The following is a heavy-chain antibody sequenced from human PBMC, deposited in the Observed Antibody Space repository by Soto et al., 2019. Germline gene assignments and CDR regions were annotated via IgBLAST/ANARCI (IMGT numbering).Heavy chain of an antibody. CDR3: ATNAVAGTPIDY. CDR1: GDSISSSNW. J-gene: IGHJ4*02. Sequence: QVQLQESGPGLVKPSGTLSLTCAVSGDSISSSNWWTWVRQPPGKGLEWIGEIYHSGSTSYNPSLKSRVNISVDKSKNHFSLKLSSVPAADTAVYYCATNAVAGTPIDYWGQGTLVTVSS. D-gene: IGHD6-19*01. V-gene: IGHV4-4*02. CDR2: IYHSGST.